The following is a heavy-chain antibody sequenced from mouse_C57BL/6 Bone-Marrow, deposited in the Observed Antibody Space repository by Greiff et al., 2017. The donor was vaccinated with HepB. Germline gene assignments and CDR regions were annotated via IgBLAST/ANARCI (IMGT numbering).Heavy chain of an antibody. CDR2: INPYNGGT. V-gene: IGHV1-19*01. D-gene: IGHD2-3*01. CDR1: GYTFTDYY. Sequence: VQLKESGPVLVKPGASVKMSCKASGYTFTDYYMNWVKQSHGKSLEWIGVINPYNGGTSYNQKFKGKATLTVDKSSSTAYMELNSLTSEDSAVYYCARSRWLLPYIDYWDQGTTLTVSS. CDR3: ARSRWLLPYIDY. J-gene: IGHJ2*01.